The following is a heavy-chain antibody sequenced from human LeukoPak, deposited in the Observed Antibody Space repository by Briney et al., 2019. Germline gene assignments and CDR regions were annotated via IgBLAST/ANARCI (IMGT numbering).Heavy chain of an antibody. CDR2: IGTAGDT. CDR1: GFAFSGYD. CDR3: AVGPSSNWYYFDY. J-gene: IGHJ4*02. V-gene: IGHV3-13*01. Sequence: PGGSLRLSCAASGFAFSGYDMHWVRQATGKGLERISTIGTAGDTYYPGSVKGRFTISRENAKSSLYLQMNSLGAGDTAVYYCAVGPSSNWYYFDYWGQGTLVTVSS. D-gene: IGHD6-13*01.